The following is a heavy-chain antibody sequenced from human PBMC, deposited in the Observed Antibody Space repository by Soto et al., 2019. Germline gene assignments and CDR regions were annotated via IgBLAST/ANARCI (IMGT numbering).Heavy chain of an antibody. CDR1: GGVFRNYA. CDR3: ARDRWGSYSFDS. J-gene: IGHJ5*01. V-gene: IGHV1-69*01. CDR2: IIPVFGTA. D-gene: IGHD1-26*01. Sequence: QVQLVQSGAEVKKPGSSVKVSCKASGGVFRNYAINWVRQAPGQGLEWMGGIIPVFGTADYPQKFQGRVTITAAGSTTTAYMELTSLKTEDTAVYFCARDRWGSYSFDSWGQGTLVTVAS.